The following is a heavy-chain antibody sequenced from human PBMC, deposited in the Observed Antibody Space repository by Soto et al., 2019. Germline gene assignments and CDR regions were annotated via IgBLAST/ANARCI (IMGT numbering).Heavy chain of an antibody. Sequence: SETLSLTCTVSGGSINSGGYYWSWIRQHPGKGLEWIGSIYYSGSTYYNPSLKSRVTISVDTSKNQFSLKLSSVTAADTAVYYCACIFSGGYGYGFYYYGMDVWGQGTTVTVSS. CDR2: IYYSGST. J-gene: IGHJ6*02. CDR1: GGSINSGGYY. CDR3: ACIFSGGYGYGFYYYGMDV. V-gene: IGHV4-39*01. D-gene: IGHD5-18*01.